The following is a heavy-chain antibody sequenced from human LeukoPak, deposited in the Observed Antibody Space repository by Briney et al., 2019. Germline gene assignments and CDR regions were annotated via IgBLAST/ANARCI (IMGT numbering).Heavy chain of an antibody. Sequence: ASVKVSCKASGYTFTGYYMHWVRQAPGQGPEWMGWISAYNGNTKHAQKFQGRVTMTTDTSTSTAYMELRSLRSDDTAVYYCARGVGSYGDSGLPFAYWGQGTLVTVSS. J-gene: IGHJ4*02. D-gene: IGHD4-17*01. CDR2: ISAYNGNT. V-gene: IGHV1-18*04. CDR1: GYTFTGYY. CDR3: ARGVGSYGDSGLPFAY.